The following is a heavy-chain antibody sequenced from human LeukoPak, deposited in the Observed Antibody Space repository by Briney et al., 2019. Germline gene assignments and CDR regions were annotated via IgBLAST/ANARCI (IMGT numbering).Heavy chain of an antibody. Sequence: SQTLSLTCAISGDSVSSNTAAWNWIRQSPSRGLEWLGRTYYRSKWNNDYAVSVQNRITINPDTSKNQFSLQLKSATPEDTAVYYCTRQRSTSTDYYGMDVWGQGTTVTVSS. CDR2: TYYRSKWNN. D-gene: IGHD6-6*01. J-gene: IGHJ6*02. CDR3: TRQRSTSTDYYGMDV. V-gene: IGHV6-1*01. CDR1: GDSVSSNTAA.